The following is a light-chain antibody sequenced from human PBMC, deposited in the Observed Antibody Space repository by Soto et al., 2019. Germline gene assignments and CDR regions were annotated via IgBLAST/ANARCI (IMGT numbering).Light chain of an antibody. CDR3: SSYAASNNRYV. V-gene: IGLV2-8*01. J-gene: IGLJ1*01. Sequence: QSVLTQPPSASGSPGQSVTISCTGTSSDVGGYNYVSWYQQHPGKAPKLMIYEVSKRPPGVPDRFSGSKSGNTASLTVSGLQAEDEADYYCSSYAASNNRYVFGTGTKVTVL. CDR2: EVS. CDR1: SSDVGGYNY.